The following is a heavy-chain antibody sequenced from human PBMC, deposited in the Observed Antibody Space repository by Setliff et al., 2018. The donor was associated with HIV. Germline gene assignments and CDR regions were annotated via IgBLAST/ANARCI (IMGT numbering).Heavy chain of an antibody. Sequence: PGGSLRLSCAASGFTFSSYAMYWVRQAPGKGLEYVSAISNNGGSTYYANSVKGRFTISRDNSKNTLYLQMGSLRAEDMAVYYCARGSELRYFDWSGDYWGQGTLVTVSS. CDR1: GFTFSSYA. D-gene: IGHD3-9*01. CDR2: ISNNGGST. J-gene: IGHJ4*02. V-gene: IGHV3-64*01. CDR3: ARGSELRYFDWSGDY.